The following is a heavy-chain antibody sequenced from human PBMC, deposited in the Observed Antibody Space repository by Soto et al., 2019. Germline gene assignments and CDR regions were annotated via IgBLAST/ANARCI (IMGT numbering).Heavy chain of an antibody. Sequence: ALETPFLTRTVSGGSISRGEYYWSWIRQPPGKGLEWIGYIYYSGSTYYNPSLKSRITINPDTSNNQLSLQLNSVTPDDTAVYYCARLIGNSWLDSWGQGTLVTVSS. D-gene: IGHD2-8*01. J-gene: IGHJ5*01. CDR3: ARLIGNSWLDS. CDR1: GGSISRGEYY. V-gene: IGHV4-30-4*01. CDR2: IYYSGST.